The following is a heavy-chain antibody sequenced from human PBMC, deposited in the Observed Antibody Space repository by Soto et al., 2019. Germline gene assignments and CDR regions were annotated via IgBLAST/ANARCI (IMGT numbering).Heavy chain of an antibody. Sequence: GGSLRLSCAASGFTFSSYWMSWVRQAPGKGLEWVANIKQDGSEKYYVDSVKGRFTISRDNAKNSLYLQMNSLRAEDTAVYYCARLAVAGQYYFDYWGQGTLVTVSS. CDR1: GFTFSSYW. D-gene: IGHD6-19*01. CDR3: ARLAVAGQYYFDY. CDR2: IKQDGSEK. V-gene: IGHV3-7*01. J-gene: IGHJ4*02.